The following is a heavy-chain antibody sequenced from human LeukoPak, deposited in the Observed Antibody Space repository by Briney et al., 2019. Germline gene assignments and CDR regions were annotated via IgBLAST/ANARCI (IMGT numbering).Heavy chain of an antibody. V-gene: IGHV4-61*01. CDR1: GGSVSSGSYY. Sequence: PSETLSLTCTVSGGSVSSGSYYWSWIRQPPGKGLEWIGYIYYSGSTNYNPSLKSRVTISVDTSKNQFSPKLSSVTAADTAVYYCARAVYDFWSGKDENWFDPWGQGTLVTVSS. J-gene: IGHJ5*02. CDR3: ARAVYDFWSGKDENWFDP. CDR2: IYYSGST. D-gene: IGHD3-3*01.